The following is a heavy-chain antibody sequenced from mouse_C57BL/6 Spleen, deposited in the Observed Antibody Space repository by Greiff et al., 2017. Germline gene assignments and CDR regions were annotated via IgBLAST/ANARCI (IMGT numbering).Heavy chain of an antibody. D-gene: IGHD1-1*01. J-gene: IGHJ2*01. CDR1: GFNIKNTY. V-gene: IGHV14-3*01. CDR2: IDPANGNT. CDR3: VSTVVATGAFDC. Sequence: VHVKQSVAELVRPGASVKLSCTASGFNIKNTYMHWVKQRPEQGLEWIGRIDPANGNTKYAPKFQGKATITADTSSNTAYLQLSSLTSEDTAIYYCVSTVVATGAFDCWGQGTTLPVSS.